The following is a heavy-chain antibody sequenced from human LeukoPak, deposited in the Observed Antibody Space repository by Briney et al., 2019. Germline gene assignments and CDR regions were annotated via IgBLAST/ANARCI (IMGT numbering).Heavy chain of an antibody. J-gene: IGHJ4*02. Sequence: PQASVKVSCKASGGTFSSYAISWVRQAPGQGLEWMGGIIPIFGTANYAQKFQGRVTITADESTSTAYMELSSLRSEDTAVYYCACGYDSFDRFDYWGQGTLVTVSS. V-gene: IGHV1-69*13. CDR2: IIPIFGTA. CDR3: ACGYDSFDRFDY. D-gene: IGHD5-12*01. CDR1: GGTFSSYA.